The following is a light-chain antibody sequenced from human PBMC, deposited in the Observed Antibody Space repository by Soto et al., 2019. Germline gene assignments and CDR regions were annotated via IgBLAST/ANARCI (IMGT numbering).Light chain of an antibody. CDR2: GAS. V-gene: IGKV3-11*01. CDR1: QSVSSY. CDR3: QHYYNSWT. Sequence: EIVLTQSAATLSWSAGERPTLSCRASQSVSSYLAWYQQKPGQAPRLLIHGASTRATGFPARFSGSGSGTDFTLTISSLKAEDVAVYYCQHYYNSWTFGQGTKVDIK. J-gene: IGKJ1*01.